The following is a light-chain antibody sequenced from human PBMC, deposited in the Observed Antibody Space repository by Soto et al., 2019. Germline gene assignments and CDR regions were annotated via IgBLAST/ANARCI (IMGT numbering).Light chain of an antibody. CDR1: QAIYNY. CDR3: QKYNSAPFT. Sequence: DIQMTQSPSSLYASVGDRVTITCRASQAIYNYLAWYQQKPGEVPKVLIYAASSLQSGVPSRFSGSGSGTDYSLTISSLQPEDAATYYCQKYNSAPFTFGGGTKVELK. J-gene: IGKJ4*01. V-gene: IGKV1-27*01. CDR2: AAS.